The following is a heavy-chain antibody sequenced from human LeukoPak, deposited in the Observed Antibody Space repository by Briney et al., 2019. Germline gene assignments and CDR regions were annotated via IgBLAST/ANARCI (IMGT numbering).Heavy chain of an antibody. V-gene: IGHV3-23*01. CDR1: GFTFSSYA. Sequence: PGGSLRLSCAASGFTFSSYAMSWVRKAPGKGLEWVSAISGRGGSTYYADSVKGRFTISRDNSKNTLYLQMNSLRAEDTAVYYCAKTPDIGYCSGGSCYSFSFRFDPWGQGTLVTVSS. CDR2: ISGRGGST. D-gene: IGHD2-15*01. J-gene: IGHJ5*02. CDR3: AKTPDIGYCSGGSCYSFSFRFDP.